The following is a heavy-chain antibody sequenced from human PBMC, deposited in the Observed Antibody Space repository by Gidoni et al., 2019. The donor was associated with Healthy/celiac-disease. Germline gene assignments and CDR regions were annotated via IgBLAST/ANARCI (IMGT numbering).Heavy chain of an antibody. CDR3: ARPGPPTSVRDYYVSSGYYDY. D-gene: IGHD3-22*01. V-gene: IGHV4-34*01. CDR2: INHSGST. Sequence: QVQLQQWGAGLLKPSETLSLTCAVYGGSFSGYYWRWILQPPGKGRVWLGSINHSGSTNYNPSLQSRVTISVDTSQNQFTLKLTSVPAADTAVYYCARPGPPTSVRDYYVSSGYYDYWGQGTLVTVSS. J-gene: IGHJ4*02. CDR1: GGSFSGYY.